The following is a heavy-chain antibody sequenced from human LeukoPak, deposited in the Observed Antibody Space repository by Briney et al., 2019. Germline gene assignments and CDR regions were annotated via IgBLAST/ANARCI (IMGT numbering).Heavy chain of an antibody. Sequence: SQTLSLTCTVSGGSISSGSYYWSWIRQPAGKGLEWIGRIYTSGSTNYNPSLKSRVTISVDTAKNQFSLKLSSVTAADTAVYYCAREGIRFLEWFGIWFDPWGQGTLVTVSS. CDR1: GGSISSGSYY. V-gene: IGHV4-61*02. CDR2: IYTSGST. D-gene: IGHD3-3*01. CDR3: AREGIRFLEWFGIWFDP. J-gene: IGHJ5*02.